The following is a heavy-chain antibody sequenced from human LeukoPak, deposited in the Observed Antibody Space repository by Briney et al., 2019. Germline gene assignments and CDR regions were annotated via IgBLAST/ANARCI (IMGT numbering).Heavy chain of an antibody. CDR2: IKSKTDGGTT. CDR1: GFTFSNAW. J-gene: IGHJ4*02. V-gene: IGHV3-15*01. CDR3: TTDQMVRGYYFDY. D-gene: IGHD3-10*01. Sequence: GGSLRLSCAASGFTFSNAWMSWVRQAPGKGLEWVGRIKSKTDGGTTDYAAPVKGRFTISRDDSKNTLHLQMNSLKTEDTAVYYCTTDQMVRGYYFDYWGQGTLVTVSS.